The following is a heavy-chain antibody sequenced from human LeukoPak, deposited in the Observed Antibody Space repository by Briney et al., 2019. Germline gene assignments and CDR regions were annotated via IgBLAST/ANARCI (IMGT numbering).Heavy chain of an antibody. D-gene: IGHD4-17*01. CDR3: ARRYYGVDY. J-gene: IGHJ4*02. CDR1: GFTFNSYA. CDR2: ISGTGGST. Sequence: GGSLRLSCAASGFTFNSYAMSWVRQAPGKGLEWVSGISGTGGSTYYADSVKGRFTISRDNSKNTLNLQMNSLRAEDTAVYYCARRYYGVDYWGQGTLVTVSS. V-gene: IGHV3-23*01.